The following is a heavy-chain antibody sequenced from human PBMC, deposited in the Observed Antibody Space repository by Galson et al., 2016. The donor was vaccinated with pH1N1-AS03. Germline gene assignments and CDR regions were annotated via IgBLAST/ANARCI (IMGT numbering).Heavy chain of an antibody. V-gene: IGHV3-23*01. Sequence: RLSCAASGFNFNFYGMSWVRQAPGKGLEWVSGLNGGGDTTYYADSTKGRFTVSRDNSKDTLYLQMTSLRAEDTGIYYCAKDCMGCMLMFDSWGQGTLVTVSS. D-gene: IGHD3-16*01. J-gene: IGHJ4*02. CDR2: LNGGGDTT. CDR3: AKDCMGCMLMFDS. CDR1: GFNFNFYG.